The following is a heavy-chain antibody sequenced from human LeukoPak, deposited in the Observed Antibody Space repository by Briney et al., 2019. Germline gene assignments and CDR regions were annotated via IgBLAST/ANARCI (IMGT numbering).Heavy chain of an antibody. V-gene: IGHV4-30-4*01. CDR2: IYYSGST. D-gene: IGHD2-8*01. CDR3: ARGNIVLMVYAMDLDY. Sequence: SETLSLTCTVSGGSISSGDYYWSWIRQPPGKGLEWIGYIYYSGSTYYNPSLKSRVTISVDTSKNQFSLKLSSVTAADTAVYYCARGNIVLMVYAMDLDYWGQGTLVTVSS. CDR1: GGSISSGDYY. J-gene: IGHJ4*02.